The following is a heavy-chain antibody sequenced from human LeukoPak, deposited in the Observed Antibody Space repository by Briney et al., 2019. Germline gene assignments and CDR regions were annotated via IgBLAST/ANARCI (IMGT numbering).Heavy chain of an antibody. J-gene: IGHJ4*02. V-gene: IGHV1-18*01. CDR3: ARGPYDYVWGSYPKNDY. CDR1: GYTLTSYG. CDR2: ISAYNGNT. D-gene: IGHD3-16*02. Sequence: ASVKVSCKASGYTLTSYGISWVRQAPGQGLEWMGWISAYNGNTNYAQKLQGRVTMTTDTSTSTAYMELRSLRSDDTAVYYCARGPYDYVWGSYPKNDYWGQGTLVTVSS.